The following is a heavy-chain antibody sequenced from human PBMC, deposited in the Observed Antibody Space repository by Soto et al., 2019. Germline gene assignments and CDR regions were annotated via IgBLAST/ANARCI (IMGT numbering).Heavy chain of an antibody. CDR3: ARAYRDNYFYEMDV. V-gene: IGHV1-69*01. D-gene: IGHD3-10*01. J-gene: IGHJ6*02. CDR2: IIPMFGIG. Sequence: QVQLVQSGAEVKMPGSSVRVSCKASGGSFSNYAISWVRQAPGQGLEWMGGIIPMFGIGNYAEKFLGRVTITADESTSTSHMERSSLTSEDTAVCFFARAYRDNYFYEMDVWGQGTTFTVSS. CDR1: GGSFSNYA.